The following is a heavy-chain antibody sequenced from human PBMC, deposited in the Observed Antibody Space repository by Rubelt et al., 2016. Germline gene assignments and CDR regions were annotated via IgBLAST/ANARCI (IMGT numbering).Heavy chain of an antibody. D-gene: IGHD6-13*01. J-gene: IGHJ4*02. CDR2: IYNSGST. CDR3: ARDRGSSSWYGVDY. V-gene: IGHV4-4*07. Sequence: QVQLQESGPGLVKPSETLSLTCTVPGGSISSYYWSWIRQPAGKGLEWIGRIYNSGSTNYNPSLKSRVTMSGDTSKNHLSLKLSSVTAADTAVYHCARDRGSSSWYGVDYWGQGTLVTVSS. CDR1: GGSISSYY.